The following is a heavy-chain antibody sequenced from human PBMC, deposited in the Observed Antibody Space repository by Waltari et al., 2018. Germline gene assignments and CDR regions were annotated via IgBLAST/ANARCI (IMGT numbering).Heavy chain of an antibody. V-gene: IGHV4-34*01. CDR1: GGSFSGYS. J-gene: IGHJ4*02. Sequence: QVQLQQWGAGLLKPSETLSLTCAVYGGSFSGYSWSWIRQPPGKGLEWIGEINHSGSTNYNPSLKSRVTISVDTSKNQFSLKLSSVTAADTAVYYCARHRRGSYYFDYWGQGTLVTVSS. CDR3: ARHRRGSYYFDY. CDR2: INHSGST. D-gene: IGHD1-26*01.